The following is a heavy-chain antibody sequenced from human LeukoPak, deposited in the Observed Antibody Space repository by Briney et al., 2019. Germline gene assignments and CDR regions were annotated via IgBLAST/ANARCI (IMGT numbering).Heavy chain of an antibody. D-gene: IGHD5-24*01. Sequence: VASVKVSCKASGGTFSSYAISWVRQAPGQGLEWMGGIIPIFGTANYAQKFQGRVTITTDESTSTAYMELSSLRSEDTAVYYCARVRDGYNSGFYYFDYWGQGTLVTVSS. CDR2: IIPIFGTA. CDR3: ARVRDGYNSGFYYFDY. V-gene: IGHV1-69*05. CDR1: GGTFSSYA. J-gene: IGHJ4*02.